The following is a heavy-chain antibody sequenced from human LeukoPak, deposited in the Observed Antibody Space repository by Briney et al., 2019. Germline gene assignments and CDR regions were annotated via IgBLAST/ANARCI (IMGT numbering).Heavy chain of an antibody. CDR2: ITGTGGST. D-gene: IGHD6-13*01. CDR3: ATPLVPVDNPYCYFDL. Sequence: GGSLRLSCAASGFTFASYAMSWVRQAPGKGLEWVSCITGTGGSTYYADSVKGRFTISRDKSKNTLYLEMNSLRAEDTAVYYCATPLVPVDNPYCYFDLWGRGTLVTVSS. V-gene: IGHV3-23*01. J-gene: IGHJ2*01. CDR1: GFTFASYA.